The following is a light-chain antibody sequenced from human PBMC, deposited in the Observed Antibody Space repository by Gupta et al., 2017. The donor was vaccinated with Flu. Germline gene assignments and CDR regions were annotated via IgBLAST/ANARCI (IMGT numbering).Light chain of an antibody. CDR3: QQYYTYPWP. Sequence: MTQSPSSLSASLGDRVTITCRASQDIAIWLAWYQQKPEKAPKSLIYAASSLQSGVPARFSGSGSGTDFTLTISNLQPEDIGTYYCQQYYTYPWPFGQGTKVEIK. CDR2: AAS. J-gene: IGKJ1*01. V-gene: IGKV1D-16*01. CDR1: QDIAIW.